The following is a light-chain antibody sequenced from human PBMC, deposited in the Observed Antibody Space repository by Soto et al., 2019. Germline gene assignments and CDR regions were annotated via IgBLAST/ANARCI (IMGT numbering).Light chain of an antibody. CDR2: DAS. CDR3: QQFSSYPLT. CDR1: QTVRNNY. Sequence: EIVLTQSASTLSSSAGERATLSCRASQTVRNNYLAWYQQKSGQAPRLLIYDASSRATGIPDRFSGGGYGTDFNLTISRLETEDFAVYYCQQFSSYPLTFGGGTKVDIK. V-gene: IGKV3-20*01. J-gene: IGKJ4*01.